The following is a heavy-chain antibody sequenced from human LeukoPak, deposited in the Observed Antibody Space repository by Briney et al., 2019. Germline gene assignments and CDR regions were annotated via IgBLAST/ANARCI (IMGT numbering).Heavy chain of an antibody. CDR1: GGTFSSYA. J-gene: IGHJ6*02. Sequence: SVKVSCKASGGTFSSYAISWVRQAPGQGLEWMGGIIPIFGTANYAQKFQGRVTITADESTSTAYMELSSLRSEDTAAYYCARGATVDTAMVTKYYYYGMDVWGQGTTVTVSS. V-gene: IGHV1-69*13. CDR3: ARGATVDTAMVTKYYYYGMDV. CDR2: IIPIFGTA. D-gene: IGHD5-18*01.